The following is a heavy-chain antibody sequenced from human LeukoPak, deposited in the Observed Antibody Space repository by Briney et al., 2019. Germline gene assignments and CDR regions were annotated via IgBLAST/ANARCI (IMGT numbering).Heavy chain of an antibody. Sequence: GWSLRLSCAGSGFSFSSYAMTWVRQVPGKGLEWVSTISESGTLTYYGDSVKGRFSISTDKSKNTLSLVMNNLGVGDTAVYYCARRAGSTNGPFNMWGRGTMVTVSS. CDR3: ARRAGSTNGPFNM. J-gene: IGHJ3*02. CDR2: ISESGTLT. V-gene: IGHV3-23*01. D-gene: IGHD2-8*01. CDR1: GFSFSSYA.